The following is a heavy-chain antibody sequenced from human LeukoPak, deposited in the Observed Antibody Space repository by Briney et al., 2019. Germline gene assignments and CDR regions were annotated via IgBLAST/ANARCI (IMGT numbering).Heavy chain of an antibody. D-gene: IGHD2-15*01. Sequence: GGSLRLSCAASGFAFDDYTMHWVRQAPGKGLEWVSFISWDGGSTYYADSVKGRFTISRDNSKNSLYLQMNSLRTEDTALYYCAKGDCSGGSCYSYGMDVWGQGTTVTVSS. CDR1: GFAFDDYT. CDR3: AKGDCSGGSCYSYGMDV. CDR2: ISWDGGST. J-gene: IGHJ6*02. V-gene: IGHV3-43*01.